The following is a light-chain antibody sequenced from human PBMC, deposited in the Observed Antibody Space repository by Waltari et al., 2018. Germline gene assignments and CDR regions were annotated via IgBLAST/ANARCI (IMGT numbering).Light chain of an antibody. CDR2: DVY. V-gene: IGLV2-14*01. CDR3: SSYTSSGVV. CDR1: RSDVGCYDY. J-gene: IGLJ2*01. Sequence: QSALTQPAAVSGSPGRAITISCTGLRSDVGCYDYGSWYQQYSGQAPRLIIYDVYNRPSGVSNRFSGSKSDNTASLTISGLQAEDESVYYCSSYTSSGVVFGGGTKLTVL.